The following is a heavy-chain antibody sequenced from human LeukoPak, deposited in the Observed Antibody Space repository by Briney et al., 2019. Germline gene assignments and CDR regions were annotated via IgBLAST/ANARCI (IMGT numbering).Heavy chain of an antibody. CDR1: GYTFTGYY. V-gene: IGHV1-2*02. CDR2: INPNSGGT. Sequence: ASVKVSCKASGYTFTGYYMHWVRQAPGQGLEWMGWINPNSGGTNYAQKFQGRVTMTRDTSISTAYMELSMLRSDDTAVYYCARDVRTYYYDSSGYGYWGQGTLVTVSS. CDR3: ARDVRTYYYDSSGYGY. D-gene: IGHD3-22*01. J-gene: IGHJ4*02.